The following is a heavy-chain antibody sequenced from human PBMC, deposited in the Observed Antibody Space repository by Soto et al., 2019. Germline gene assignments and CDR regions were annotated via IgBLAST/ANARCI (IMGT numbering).Heavy chain of an antibody. CDR2: INPNSGGT. CDR3: ARGRRIPRLGYYYGMDV. J-gene: IGHJ6*02. CDR1: GYTFTGYY. Sequence: ASVKVSCKASGYTFTGYYMHWVRQAPGQGLEWKGWINPNSGGTNFAQKFQGWVTMTRDTSISTAYMELSRLRSDDTAVYYCARGRRIPRLGYYYGMDVWGQGTTVTVSS. D-gene: IGHD2-2*02. V-gene: IGHV1-2*04.